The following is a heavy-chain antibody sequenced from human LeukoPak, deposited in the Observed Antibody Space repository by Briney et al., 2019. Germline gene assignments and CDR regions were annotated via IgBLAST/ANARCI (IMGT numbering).Heavy chain of an antibody. V-gene: IGHV1-2*06. CDR1: GYTFTGYY. Sequence: ASVKVSCKASGYTFTGYYMHWVRQAPGQGLEWMGRINPNSGGTNYAQKFQGRVTMTRDTSISTAYMELSRLRSDDTAVYYCARVRRILYSSSWYYFDYWGLGTLVTVSS. CDR3: ARVRRILYSSSWYYFDY. CDR2: INPNSGGT. D-gene: IGHD6-13*01. J-gene: IGHJ4*02.